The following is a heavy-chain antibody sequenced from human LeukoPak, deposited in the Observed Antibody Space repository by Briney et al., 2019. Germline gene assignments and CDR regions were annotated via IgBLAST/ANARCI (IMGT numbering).Heavy chain of an antibody. CDR2: IDPNSGGT. CDR3: ARTAAAVD. V-gene: IGHV1-2*02. Sequence: ASVKVSCKASGYTFTGYYMHWVRQAPGQGLEWMGWIDPNSGGTNYAQKFQGRVTMTRDTSISTAYMELSSLRSEDTAVYYCARTAAAVDWGQGTLVTVSP. J-gene: IGHJ4*02. CDR1: GYTFTGYY. D-gene: IGHD6-13*01.